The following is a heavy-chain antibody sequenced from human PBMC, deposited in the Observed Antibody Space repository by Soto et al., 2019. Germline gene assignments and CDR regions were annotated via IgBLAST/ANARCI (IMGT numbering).Heavy chain of an antibody. J-gene: IGHJ6*02. CDR1: GFTFSNYA. V-gene: IGHV3-23*01. CDR3: VKDWSGDKCPCLDV. CDR2: ISGGTT. D-gene: IGHD3-3*01. Sequence: PVGFLRLSCATSGFTFSNYAMTWVRQAPGEGLEWVSTISGGTTYYADSVKGRFTISRDNPKKTLELQMNSLRAEDTAVYYCVKDWSGDKCPCLDVWGQGTTVTVSS.